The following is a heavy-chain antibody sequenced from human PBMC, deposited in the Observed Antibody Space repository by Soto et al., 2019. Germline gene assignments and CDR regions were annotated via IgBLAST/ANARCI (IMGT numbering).Heavy chain of an antibody. J-gene: IGHJ6*03. CDR2: INAGNGNT. V-gene: IGHV1-3*01. CDR1: GYTFTSYA. Sequence: ASVKVSCKASGYTFTSYAMHWVRQAPGQRLEWMGWINAGNGNTKYSQKFQGRVTITRDTSASTAYMELSSLRSEDTAVYYCARDSLYCSSTSCVYYYYYMDVWGKGTTVTVSS. D-gene: IGHD2-2*01. CDR3: ARDSLYCSSTSCVYYYYYMDV.